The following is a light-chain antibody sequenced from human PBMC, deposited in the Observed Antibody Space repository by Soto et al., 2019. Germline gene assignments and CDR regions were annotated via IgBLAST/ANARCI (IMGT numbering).Light chain of an antibody. J-gene: IGKJ1*01. Sequence: DIVMTQSPLSPPVTPGEPASISCRSSQSLLHRNGYNYLDWYLQKPGQSPQLLIYLGSNRASGVPDRFSGSGSGTDFTLKISRVEAEDVGVYYCMQALQTPWTFGQGTKVEIK. CDR2: LGS. V-gene: IGKV2-28*01. CDR3: MQALQTPWT. CDR1: QSLLHRNGYNY.